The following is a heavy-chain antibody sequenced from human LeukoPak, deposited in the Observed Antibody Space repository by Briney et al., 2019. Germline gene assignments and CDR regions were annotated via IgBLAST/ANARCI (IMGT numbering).Heavy chain of an antibody. Sequence: PGGSLRLSCAASGFTFSSYGMSWVRQAPGKGLEWVSAISGSGGSIYYADSAKGRFTISRDNSKDTLFLQMNSLRAEDTAVYYCARRAGAYSHPYDYWGQGTLVTVSS. J-gene: IGHJ4*02. CDR2: ISGSGGSI. CDR1: GFTFSSYG. V-gene: IGHV3-23*01. CDR3: ARRAGAYSHPYDY. D-gene: IGHD4/OR15-4a*01.